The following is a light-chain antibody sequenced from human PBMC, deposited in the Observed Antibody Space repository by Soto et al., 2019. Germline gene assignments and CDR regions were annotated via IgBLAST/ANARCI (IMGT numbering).Light chain of an antibody. CDR1: SSNIGRNY. Sequence: QPVLTQPPSASGTPGQRVTISCSGSSSNIGRNYVYWYQQLSGTAPKLLIYRDNHRPSGVPDRFSGSKSGTSASLAISGLRSDDEADYYCATWDDSLSGVVFGGGTKLTVL. CDR3: ATWDDSLSGVV. J-gene: IGLJ2*01. CDR2: RDN. V-gene: IGLV1-47*01.